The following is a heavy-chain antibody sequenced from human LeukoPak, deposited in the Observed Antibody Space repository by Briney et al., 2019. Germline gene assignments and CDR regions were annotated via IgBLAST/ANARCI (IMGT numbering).Heavy chain of an antibody. J-gene: IGHJ5*02. CDR3: ARLEKLISAKRVWSDP. D-gene: IGHD2-15*01. Sequence: GESLKISCKGSGYSFSSYWIVWVRQMPGKGLEWMGIIYPGDSDIKYSPSFQGHVTISADKSISTAYLQWSSLKASDTAMYYCARLEKLISAKRVWSDPWGQGTLVTVSS. CDR1: GYSFSSYW. V-gene: IGHV5-51*01. CDR2: IYPGDSDI.